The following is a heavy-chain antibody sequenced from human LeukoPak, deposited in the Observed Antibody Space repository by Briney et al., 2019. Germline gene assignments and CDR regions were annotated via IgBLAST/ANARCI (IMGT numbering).Heavy chain of an antibody. CDR1: GFTFSSYA. D-gene: IGHD3-9*01. J-gene: IGHJ4*02. CDR3: TILDWGGGF. Sequence: QTGGSLRLSCAASGFTFSSYAMSWVRQAPGKGLEWVSTISGSGSNTYYADSVKGRFTISRDNSKNTLFLQMSSLRAEDTAVYYCTILDWGGGFWGQGTLVTVSS. V-gene: IGHV3-23*01. CDR2: ISGSGSNT.